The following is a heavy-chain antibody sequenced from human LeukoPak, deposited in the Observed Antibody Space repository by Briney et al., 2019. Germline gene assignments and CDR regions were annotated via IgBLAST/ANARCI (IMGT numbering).Heavy chain of an antibody. V-gene: IGHV3-7*01. CDR3: AKSSSGFSFDY. CDR1: GFTFSSYW. D-gene: IGHD3-22*01. CDR2: INQDGSEK. J-gene: IGHJ4*02. Sequence: PGGSLRLSCAASGFTFSSYWTSWVRQAPGKGLERVANINQDGSEKYYVDSVKGRFTISRDSAKNSLYLQMNSLRAEDTAVYFCAKSSSGFSFDYWGQGTLVTVSS.